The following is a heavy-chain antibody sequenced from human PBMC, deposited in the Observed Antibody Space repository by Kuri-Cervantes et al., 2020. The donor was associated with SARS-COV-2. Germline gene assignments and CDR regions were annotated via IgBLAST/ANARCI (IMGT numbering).Heavy chain of an antibody. CDR3: ARDSSITPRDFDY. CDR1: GFTFSSYG. Sequence: GGSLRLSCAASGFTFSSYGMHWVRQAPGKGLGWVAVIWYDGSNKYYADSVKGRFTISRDNSKNTLYLQMNSLRAEDTAVYYCARDSSITPRDFDYWGQGTLVTVSS. J-gene: IGHJ4*02. V-gene: IGHV3-33*01. D-gene: IGHD6-13*01. CDR2: IWYDGSNK.